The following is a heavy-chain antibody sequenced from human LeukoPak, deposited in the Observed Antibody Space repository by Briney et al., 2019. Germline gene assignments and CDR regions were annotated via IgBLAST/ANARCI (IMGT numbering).Heavy chain of an antibody. J-gene: IGHJ6*02. D-gene: IGHD3-9*01. Sequence: GGSLRLSCAASGFTFSDCNMNWVRQAPGKGLEWVSYITDSGNTIHYADSVKGRFTISSDNAKNSLYLQMNSLRAEDTAVYYCARSIGLTGGGVDVWGQGTTVTVSS. CDR1: GFTFSDCN. V-gene: IGHV3-11*01. CDR3: ARSIGLTGGGVDV. CDR2: ITDSGNTI.